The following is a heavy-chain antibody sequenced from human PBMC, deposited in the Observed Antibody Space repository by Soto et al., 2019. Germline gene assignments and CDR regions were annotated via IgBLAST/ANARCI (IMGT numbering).Heavy chain of an antibody. CDR2: IYYSGST. D-gene: IGHD2-21*02. V-gene: IGHV4-30-4*01. CDR1: GGSISSGDYY. J-gene: IGHJ5*02. Sequence: SETLSLTCTVSGGSISSGDYYWSWIRQPPGKGLEWIGYIYYSGSTYYNPSLKSRVTISVDTSKNQFSLKLSSVAAADTAVYYCARAMVVTQNWFDPWGQGTLVTVSS. CDR3: ARAMVVTQNWFDP.